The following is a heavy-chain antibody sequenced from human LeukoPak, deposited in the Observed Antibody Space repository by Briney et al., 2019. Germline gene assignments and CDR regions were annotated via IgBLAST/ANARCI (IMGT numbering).Heavy chain of an antibody. Sequence: GGSLRLSCAASGFTFSSYSMNWVRQAPGKGLEWVSSISSSSSYIYYADSVKGRFTISRDNAKNSLYLQMNSLRAEDTAVYYCARDNYDSSGYYGEAYYYYGMDVWGQGTTVTVSS. CDR1: GFTFSSYS. CDR2: ISSSSSYI. D-gene: IGHD3-22*01. J-gene: IGHJ6*02. V-gene: IGHV3-21*01. CDR3: ARDNYDSSGYYGEAYYYYGMDV.